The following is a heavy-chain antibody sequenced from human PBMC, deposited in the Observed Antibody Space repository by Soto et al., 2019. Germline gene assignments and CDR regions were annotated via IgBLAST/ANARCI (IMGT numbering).Heavy chain of an antibody. CDR2: TRNKANSYTT. V-gene: IGHV3-72*01. Sequence: EVQLVESGGNLVQPGGSLRLSCAASGFTFSDHYMDWVRQAPGKGLQWVGRTRNKANSYTTEYAASVKGRFTISRDDSKNSLYLQMNSLKTEDTAVYYCSRDLGSWGQGTLVTVSS. CDR1: GFTFSDHY. J-gene: IGHJ5*02. CDR3: SRDLGS.